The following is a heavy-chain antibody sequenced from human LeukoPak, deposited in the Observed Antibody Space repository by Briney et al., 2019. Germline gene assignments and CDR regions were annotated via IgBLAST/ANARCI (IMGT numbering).Heavy chain of an antibody. Sequence: SETLSLTCTVSGGSISSGSYYWNWIRQPAGKGLEWIGRLFSSGSTNYNPSLKSRVTITVDTSKNQFSLKLSSVTAADTAVYYCAREPFLSSTRGFDYWGQGTLVTVSS. CDR2: LFSSGST. J-gene: IGHJ4*02. D-gene: IGHD6-13*01. CDR3: AREPFLSSTRGFDY. CDR1: GGSISSGSYY. V-gene: IGHV4-61*02.